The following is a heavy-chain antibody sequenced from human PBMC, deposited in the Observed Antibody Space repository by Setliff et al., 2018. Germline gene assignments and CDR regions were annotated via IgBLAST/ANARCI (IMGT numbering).Heavy chain of an antibody. V-gene: IGHV1-69*02. CDR1: GGPLNSYS. J-gene: IGHJ3*02. Sequence: SVKVSCKASGGPLNSYSFSWVRQAPGQGLEWMGRIIPVLDITRYSQKFQGRVTITADKSTSTAYMELSSLRSEDTAVYYCARALVVAAAFDIWGQGTMVTVSS. CDR2: IIPVLDIT. CDR3: ARALVVAAAFDI. D-gene: IGHD2-15*01.